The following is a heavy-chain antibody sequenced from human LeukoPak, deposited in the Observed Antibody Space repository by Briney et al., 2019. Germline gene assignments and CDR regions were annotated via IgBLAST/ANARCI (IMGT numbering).Heavy chain of an antibody. CDR2: IYHSGST. V-gene: IGHV4-38-2*02. Sequence: SETLSLTCTVSGGSISSYYWSWIRQPPGKGLEWIGSIYHSGSTYYNPSLKSRVTISVDTSKNQFSLKLSSVTAADTAVYYCARELWGRYCSSTSCYGFDPWGQGTLVTVSS. CDR3: ARELWGRYCSSTSCYGFDP. J-gene: IGHJ5*02. CDR1: GGSISSYY. D-gene: IGHD2-2*01.